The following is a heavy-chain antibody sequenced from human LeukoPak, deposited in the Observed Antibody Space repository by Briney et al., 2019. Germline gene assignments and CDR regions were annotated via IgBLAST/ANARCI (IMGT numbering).Heavy chain of an antibody. J-gene: IGHJ5*02. Sequence: SQTLSLTCTVSGGSISSGDYYWSWIRQPPRKGLEWIGYIYYSGSTYYNPSLKSPVTISVDTSKNQFSLKLGSVPAADTAVYYCARSSSGWYKDNWFDPWGQGTLVTVSS. CDR2: IYYSGST. CDR3: ARSSSGWYKDNWFDP. D-gene: IGHD6-19*01. CDR1: GGSISSGDYY. V-gene: IGHV4-30-4*08.